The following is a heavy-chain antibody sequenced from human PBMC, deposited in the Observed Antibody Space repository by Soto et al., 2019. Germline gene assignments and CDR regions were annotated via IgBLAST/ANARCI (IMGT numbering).Heavy chain of an antibody. CDR1: GFTFSIYS. CDR2: ISGTGGST. Sequence: GGSLRLSCAASGFTFSIYSLTWIRQAPGKGLEWVSTISGTGGSTYYADSVKGRFSISRDNAKNSLYLQMNSLRDEDTAVYYYARDRGYTYGFDFWGQGALVTVSS. J-gene: IGHJ4*02. CDR3: ARDRGYTYGFDF. V-gene: IGHV3-23*01. D-gene: IGHD5-18*01.